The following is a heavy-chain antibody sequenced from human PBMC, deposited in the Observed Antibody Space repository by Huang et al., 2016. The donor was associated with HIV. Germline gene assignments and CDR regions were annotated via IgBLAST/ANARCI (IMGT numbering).Heavy chain of an antibody. D-gene: IGHD3-22*01. J-gene: IGHJ4*02. CDR1: FASISGNSQY. CDR3: ASGPVIVSISRFYFEQ. V-gene: IGHV4-39*02. Sequence: LLLRESGSGLVKTSETMSLSCTVAFASISGNSQYWTWVRQSPGKGLEWIASMHYGVRTFYNPSLKGRVSMSVDTSHNQHFSLTLASVTAADTAVYFCASGPVIVSISRFYFEQWGPGILVTV. CDR2: MHYGVRT.